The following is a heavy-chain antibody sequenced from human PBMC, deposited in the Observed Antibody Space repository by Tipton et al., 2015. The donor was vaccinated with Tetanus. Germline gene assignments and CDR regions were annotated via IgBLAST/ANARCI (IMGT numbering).Heavy chain of an antibody. CDR2: IYYTGST. V-gene: IGHV4-39*01. D-gene: IGHD3/OR15-3a*01. J-gene: IGHJ3*02. CDR3: ARWTASGKVACDI. Sequence: TLSLTCTVSGASSTSGDYYWAWIRQPPGKGPEWIGSIYYTGSTYYNPSLKSRVTISEDTSKNQFSLKLSSVIAADTAMYYCARWTASGKVACDIWGQGTMVTVSS. CDR1: GASSTSGDYY.